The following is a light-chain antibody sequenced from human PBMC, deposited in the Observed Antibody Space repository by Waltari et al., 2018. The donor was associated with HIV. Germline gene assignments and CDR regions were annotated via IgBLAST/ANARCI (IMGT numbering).Light chain of an antibody. CDR1: RSNIGAGYD. CDR3: QSYDTSLSGSGV. CDR2: GNS. Sequence: QSVLTQPPSVSGAPGQRVTTSCTGSRSNIGAGYDVHWYQQLPGTAPRVLIYGNSNRPSGVPDRFSGSKSGTSASLAITGLQAEDEADYYCQSYDTSLSGSGVFGGGTKLTVL. J-gene: IGLJ2*01. V-gene: IGLV1-40*01.